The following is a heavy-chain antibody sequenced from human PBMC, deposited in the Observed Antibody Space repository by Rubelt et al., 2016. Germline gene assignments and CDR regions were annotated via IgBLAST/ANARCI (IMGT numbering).Heavy chain of an antibody. D-gene: IGHD3-22*01. Sequence: QVTLRESGPALVKPTQTLTLTCTFSGFSLSTSGMCVSWIRQPPGKALEWLARIDWDDDKYYSTSLKTRLTISKDTPKNQVVLKMTNMDPVDTATYYCARILLPDYYDSSGGMDVWGQGTTVTVSS. CDR1: GFSLSTSGMC. V-gene: IGHV2-70*15. CDR3: ARILLPDYYDSSGGMDV. CDR2: IDWDDDK. J-gene: IGHJ6*02.